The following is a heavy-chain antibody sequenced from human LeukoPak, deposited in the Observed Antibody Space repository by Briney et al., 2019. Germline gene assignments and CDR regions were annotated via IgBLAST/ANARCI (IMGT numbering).Heavy chain of an antibody. Sequence: SQTLSLTCTVSGGSISSGSYYWSWIRQPAGKGLEWIGRIYTSGSTNYNPSLKSRVTISVDTSKNQFSLKLSSVTAADTAVYYCAREAYCGGDCYSGLYYYYYYMDVWGKGTTVTVSS. J-gene: IGHJ6*03. V-gene: IGHV4-61*02. CDR1: GGSISSGSYY. CDR3: AREAYCGGDCYSGLYYYYYYMDV. CDR2: IYTSGST. D-gene: IGHD2-21*01.